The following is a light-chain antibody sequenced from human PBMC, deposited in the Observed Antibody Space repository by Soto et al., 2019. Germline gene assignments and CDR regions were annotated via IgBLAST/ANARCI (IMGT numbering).Light chain of an antibody. CDR3: QQRKYWPPLT. V-gene: IGKV3-11*01. J-gene: IGKJ4*01. CDR1: QDIERY. CDR2: DAS. Sequence: ETVLTQSPVSLSLSPGERATFSCRASQDIERYLAWYQQKPGQPPRLLVYDASNRATGIPARFSGSGSGTDFTLTISSLEPEDFAVYYCQQRKYWPPLTFGGGTKVEIK.